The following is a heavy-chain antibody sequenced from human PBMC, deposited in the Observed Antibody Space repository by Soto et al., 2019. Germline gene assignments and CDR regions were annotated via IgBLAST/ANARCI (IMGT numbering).Heavy chain of an antibody. V-gene: IGHV4-30-2*01. CDR2: IYHSGST. CDR3: ARVRDYDYVWGSYRPAKGNAFDI. CDR1: GGSISSGGYS. J-gene: IGHJ3*02. Sequence: QLQLQESGSGLVKPSQTLSLTCAVSGGSISSGGYSWSWIRQPPGKGLEWIGYIYHSGSTYYNPSLKSRVTTSVDRSKNQFSLNLSSVTAADTAVYYCARVRDYDYVWGSYRPAKGNAFDIWGQGTMVTVSS. D-gene: IGHD3-16*02.